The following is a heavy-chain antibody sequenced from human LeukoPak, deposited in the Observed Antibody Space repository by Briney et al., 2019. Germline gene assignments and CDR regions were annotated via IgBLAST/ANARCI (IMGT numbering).Heavy chain of an antibody. CDR2: ISYIGTT. CDR3: ARDLVTVTKGFDI. Sequence: SETLSLTCAVSGDSFSSHYWTWIRQAPGRGLEWIGYISYIGTTNYNPSLKSRVAISIDTSKNRFSLKLTSVTTADTAVYYCARDLVTVTKGFDIWGLGTMVSVSS. CDR1: GDSFSSHY. D-gene: IGHD4-17*01. J-gene: IGHJ3*02. V-gene: IGHV4-59*11.